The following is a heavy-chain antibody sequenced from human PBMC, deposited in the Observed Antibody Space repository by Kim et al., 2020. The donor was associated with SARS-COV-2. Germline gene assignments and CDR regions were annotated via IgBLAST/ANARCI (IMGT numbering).Heavy chain of an antibody. D-gene: IGHD4-17*01. CDR2: ITYSGST. V-gene: IGHV4-31*03. CDR1: GDSISGGGYY. Sequence: SETLSLTCTVSGDSISGGGYYWSWIRQNPGKGLEWIGHITYSGSTFYNPSLKSRVRISLDTSRNRFSLKLSSVTAADTAVYFCTRDANIEYGDYYYYGMYVWGQGPTVTVAS. CDR3: TRDANIEYGDYYYYGMYV. J-gene: IGHJ6*02.